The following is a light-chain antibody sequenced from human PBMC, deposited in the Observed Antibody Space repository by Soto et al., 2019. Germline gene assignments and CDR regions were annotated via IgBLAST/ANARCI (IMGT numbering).Light chain of an antibody. CDR2: DAY. Sequence: QLTPYPSTLSASVGDRVTITCRASQSISSWLAWCQQKPGKAPKLLMYDAYSLESGVPSRFSGSGSGTEFTLTISSLQPDDFATYYCQQYGTYLWTFGQGTKVDIK. CDR1: QSISSW. V-gene: IGKV1-5*01. J-gene: IGKJ1*01. CDR3: QQYGTYLWT.